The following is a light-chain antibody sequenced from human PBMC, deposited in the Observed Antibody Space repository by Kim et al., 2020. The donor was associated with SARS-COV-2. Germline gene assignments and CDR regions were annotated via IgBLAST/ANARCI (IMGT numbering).Light chain of an antibody. V-gene: IGLV2-23*02. CDR2: EVS. Sequence: GESITSSCTGTRVDVGSYNRVSWYQQHTGKAPKLMIYEVSERPSGVSERFSCSKSGNTAALTISGLQAEDEADYYCCSYAGSSTLVFGGGTQLTVL. CDR3: CSYAGSSTLV. CDR1: RVDVGSYNR. J-gene: IGLJ2*01.